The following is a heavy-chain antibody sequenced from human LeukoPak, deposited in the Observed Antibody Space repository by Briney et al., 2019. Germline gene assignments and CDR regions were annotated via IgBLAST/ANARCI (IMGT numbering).Heavy chain of an antibody. CDR2: ISGGVGTT. CDR1: GFTFSNYA. CDR3: ARVRVYALDS. V-gene: IGHV3-23*01. J-gene: IGHJ4*02. Sequence: GGSLRLSCAASGFTFSNYAMSWVRQAPGKGLEWVSGISGGVGTTYYVDSVKGRFTISRDNAKNTLYLQVNSLTDEDTAVYYCARVRVYALDSWGQGTLVTVSS. D-gene: IGHD2-8*01.